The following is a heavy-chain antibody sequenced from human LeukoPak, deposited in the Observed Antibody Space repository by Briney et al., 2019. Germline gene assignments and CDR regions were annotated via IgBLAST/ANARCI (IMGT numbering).Heavy chain of an antibody. D-gene: IGHD2-2*01. CDR1: GGSISSSNW. Sequence: SGTLSLTCAVSGGSISSSNWWSWVRQPPGKGLEWIGEIYHSGSTNYNPSLKSRVTISVDKSKNQFSLKLSSVTAADTAVYYCASRSRYCSSTSCLNGVWGKGTMVTVSS. J-gene: IGHJ6*04. V-gene: IGHV4-4*02. CDR2: IYHSGST. CDR3: ASRSRYCSSTSCLNGV.